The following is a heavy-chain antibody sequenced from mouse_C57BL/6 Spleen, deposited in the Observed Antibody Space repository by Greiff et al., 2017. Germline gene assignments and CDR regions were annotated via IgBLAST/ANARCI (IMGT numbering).Heavy chain of an antibody. CDR2: IDPEDGET. Sequence: EVQVVESGAELVKPGASVKLSCTASGFNIKDYYMHWVKQRTEQGLEWIGRIDPEDGETKYAPKFQGKATITADTSSNTAYLQLSSLTSEDTAVYYCARPTEGNWGYFDVWGTGTTVTVSS. V-gene: IGHV14-2*01. CDR1: GFNIKDYY. J-gene: IGHJ1*03. D-gene: IGHD4-1*01. CDR3: ARPTEGNWGYFDV.